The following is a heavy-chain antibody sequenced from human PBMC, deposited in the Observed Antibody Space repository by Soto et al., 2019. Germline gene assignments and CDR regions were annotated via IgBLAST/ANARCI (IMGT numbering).Heavy chain of an antibody. CDR2: ISSSSSYT. V-gene: IGHV3-11*06. CDR3: ASSHRLMTTVTTFDY. J-gene: IGHJ4*02. Sequence: EGSLRLSCAASGFTFSDYYMSWIRQAPGKGLEWVSYISSSSSYTNYADSVKGRFTISRDNAKNSLYLQMNSLRAEDTAVYYCASSHRLMTTVTTFDYWGQGTLVTVSS. D-gene: IGHD4-17*01. CDR1: GFTFSDYY.